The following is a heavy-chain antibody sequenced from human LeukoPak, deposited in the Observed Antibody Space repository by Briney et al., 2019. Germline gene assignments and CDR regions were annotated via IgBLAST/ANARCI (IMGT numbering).Heavy chain of an antibody. Sequence: SVKLSCKASGATFSSYTFCWVRQAPGQGLEWMGGIIPILDTTNYAQKFQGRVTISADKSTSAAYMELSSLRSEDTAVYYCASGATGYYGHYSYYYMDVWGKGTTVTVSS. V-gene: IGHV1-69*06. J-gene: IGHJ6*03. CDR1: GATFSSYT. D-gene: IGHD3-9*01. CDR3: ASGATGYYGHYSYYYMDV. CDR2: IIPILDTT.